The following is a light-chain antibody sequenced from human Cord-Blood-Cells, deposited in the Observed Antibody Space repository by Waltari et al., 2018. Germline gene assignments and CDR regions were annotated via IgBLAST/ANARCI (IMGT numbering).Light chain of an antibody. CDR2: LCS. CDR3: MQALQTSYT. V-gene: IGKV2-28*01. CDR1: QSLLHSNGYNY. Sequence: IVMTQSPLSLPVTPGEPASISCRYSQSLLHSNGYNYLDWYLQKPGQSPQLLIYLCSNRASGVPDRFSGSGSGTDFTLKISRVEAEDVGVYYCMQALQTSYTFGQGTKLEIK. J-gene: IGKJ2*01.